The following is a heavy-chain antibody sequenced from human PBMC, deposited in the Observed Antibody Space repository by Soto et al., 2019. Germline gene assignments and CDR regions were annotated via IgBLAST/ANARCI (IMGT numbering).Heavy chain of an antibody. D-gene: IGHD4-17*01. CDR3: AHKGYGDYPIDY. CDR2: IYWDDSK. J-gene: IGHJ4*02. CDR1: GFSLSTRGVG. Sequence: SGPTLVNPTQTLTLTCSFSGFSLSTRGVGVGWIRQPPGKALEWLAVIYWDDSKHYSPSLKNRLTITKDTSKNQVVLTMTNMDPVDTATYYCAHKGYGDYPIDYCGQGTLVTVSS. V-gene: IGHV2-5*02.